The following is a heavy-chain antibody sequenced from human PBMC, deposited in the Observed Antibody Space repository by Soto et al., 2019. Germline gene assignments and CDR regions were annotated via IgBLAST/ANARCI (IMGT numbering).Heavy chain of an antibody. Sequence: GGSLRLSCAASGFTFSSYWMHWVRQAPGKGLVWVSRINSDGGSTSYADSVKGRCTISRDNAKNTLYLQMNSLRAEDTAVYYCASGAYCGGDCYSGKGYWGQGTLVTVS. D-gene: IGHD2-21*02. CDR1: GFTFSSYW. CDR2: INSDGGST. CDR3: ASGAYCGGDCYSGKGY. J-gene: IGHJ4*02. V-gene: IGHV3-74*01.